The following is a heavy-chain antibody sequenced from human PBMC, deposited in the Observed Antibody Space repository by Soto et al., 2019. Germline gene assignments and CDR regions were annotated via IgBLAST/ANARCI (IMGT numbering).Heavy chain of an antibody. D-gene: IGHD4-17*01. CDR3: AGSPLTPGAFDI. CDR1: GYTFTSYG. J-gene: IGHJ3*02. Sequence: SVKVSCKASGYTFTSYGISWVRQAPGQGLEWMGWISAYNGNTNYAQKLQGRVTMTTDTSTSTAYMELRSLRSDDTAVYYCAGSPLTPGAFDIWGQGTMVTVSS. V-gene: IGHV1-18*01. CDR2: ISAYNGNT.